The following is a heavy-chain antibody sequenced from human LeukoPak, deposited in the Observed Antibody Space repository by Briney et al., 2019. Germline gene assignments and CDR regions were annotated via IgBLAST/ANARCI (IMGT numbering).Heavy chain of an antibody. CDR1: GGSISSYY. CDR2: XYTSGST. J-gene: IGHJ3*02. CDR3: ARDAXGPVVXDAFDI. V-gene: IGHV4-4*07. D-gene: IGHD2-15*01. Sequence: SETLSLTCTVSGGSISSYYWSWIRQPAGKGLEWIGRXYTSGSTNYNPSLKSRVTMSVDTSKNQFSLKLSSVTAADTAVYYCARDAXGPVVXDAFDIWGQGTMVTVSS.